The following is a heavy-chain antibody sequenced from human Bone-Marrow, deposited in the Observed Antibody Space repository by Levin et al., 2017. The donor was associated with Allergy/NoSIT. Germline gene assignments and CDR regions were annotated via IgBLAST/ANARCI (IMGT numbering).Heavy chain of an antibody. D-gene: IGHD3-10*01. CDR2: ISGNGGTT. V-gene: IGHV3-23*01. CDR1: GFTFSSYA. Sequence: GGSLRLSCAASGFTFSSYAMSWVRQAPGKGLEWVSVISGNGGTTHYADSVKGRFTISRDNSKNTLYLQMNSLRSDDTAVYYCAKGGSQYGSGSAVDYWGRGTLVTVSS. CDR3: AKGGSQYGSGSAVDY. J-gene: IGHJ4*02.